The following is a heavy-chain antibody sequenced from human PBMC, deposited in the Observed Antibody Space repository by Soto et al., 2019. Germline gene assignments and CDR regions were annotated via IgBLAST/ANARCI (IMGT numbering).Heavy chain of an antibody. J-gene: IGHJ6*02. V-gene: IGHV1-46*01. CDR3: ASPSIAAARGYGMDV. D-gene: IGHD6-13*01. CDR1: GYTFTSYY. CDR2: INPSGGST. Sequence: GASVKVSCKASGYTFTSYYMHWVRQAPGQGLEWMGIINPSGGSTSYAQKFQGRVTMTRDTSTSTVYMELSSLRSEDTAVYYCASPSIAAARGYGMDVWGQGTTVTVSS.